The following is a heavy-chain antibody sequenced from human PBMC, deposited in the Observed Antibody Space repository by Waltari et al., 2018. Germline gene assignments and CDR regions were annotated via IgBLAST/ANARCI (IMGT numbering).Heavy chain of an antibody. J-gene: IGHJ5*02. Sequence: QVQLQESGPGLVKPSETLSLTCAVSGYSISSGYYWGWIRQPPGKGLEWIGSIYHSGSTYYNPSLKSRVTISVDTSKNQFSLKLSSVTAADTAVYYCARTEGGGPAGWFDPWGQGTLVTVSS. CDR2: IYHSGST. V-gene: IGHV4-38-2*01. CDR3: ARTEGGGPAGWFDP. D-gene: IGHD2-15*01. CDR1: GYSISSGYY.